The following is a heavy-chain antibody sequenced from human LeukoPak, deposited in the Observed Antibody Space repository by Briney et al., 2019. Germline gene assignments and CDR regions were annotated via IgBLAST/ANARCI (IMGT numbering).Heavy chain of an antibody. CDR1: GGSISSYY. D-gene: IGHD3-22*01. CDR2: IYYSGST. J-gene: IGHJ4*02. V-gene: IGHV4-59*01. Sequence: SETLSHTCTVSGGSISSYYWSWIRQPPGKGLEWIGYIYYSGSTNYNPSLKSRVTISVDTSKNQFSLKLSSVTAADTAVYYCARAKWLYFDYWGQGTLVTVSS. CDR3: ARAKWLYFDY.